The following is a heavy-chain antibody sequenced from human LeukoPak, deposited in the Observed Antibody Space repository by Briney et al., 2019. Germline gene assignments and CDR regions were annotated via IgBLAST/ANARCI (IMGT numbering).Heavy chain of an antibody. CDR3: ARGHYDYVWGSYRFPKKFDY. Sequence: SETLSLTCAVYGGSFSGYYWSWIRQPPGKGLEWIGEINHSGSTNYNPSLKSRVTISVDTSKNRFSLKLSSVTAADTAVYYCARGHYDYVWGSYRFPKKFDYWGQGTLVTVSS. J-gene: IGHJ4*02. CDR2: INHSGST. CDR1: GGSFSGYY. D-gene: IGHD3-16*02. V-gene: IGHV4-34*01.